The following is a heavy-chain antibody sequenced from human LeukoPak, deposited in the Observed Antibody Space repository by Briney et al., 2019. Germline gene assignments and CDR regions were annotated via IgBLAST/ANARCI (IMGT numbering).Heavy chain of an antibody. CDR3: ARRLNMVRGVIIAYGMDV. CDR1: GYTFTGYY. D-gene: IGHD3-10*01. J-gene: IGHJ6*02. Sequence: ASVKVSCKASGYTFTGYYMHWVRQAPGQGLEWMGIINPSGGSTSYAQKFQGRVTMTRDTSTSTVYMELSSLRSEDTAVYYCARRLNMVRGVIIAYGMDVWGQGTTVTVSS. CDR2: INPSGGST. V-gene: IGHV1-46*01.